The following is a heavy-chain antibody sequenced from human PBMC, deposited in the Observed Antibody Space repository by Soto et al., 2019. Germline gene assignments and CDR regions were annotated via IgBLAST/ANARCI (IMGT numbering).Heavy chain of an antibody. J-gene: IGHJ4*02. CDR3: AKEALTVAGNNFDS. CDR1: GFTFTTYA. CDR2: ISGSGAGT. Sequence: GGSLRLSCAASGFTFTTYAMGWVRQAPGKGLEWVSSISGSGAGTFYADSVKGRFTIPRDNAKKMVYLQMNGLRADDTAVYYCAKEALTVAGNNFDSWGQGTLVTVSS. V-gene: IGHV3-23*01. D-gene: IGHD6-19*01.